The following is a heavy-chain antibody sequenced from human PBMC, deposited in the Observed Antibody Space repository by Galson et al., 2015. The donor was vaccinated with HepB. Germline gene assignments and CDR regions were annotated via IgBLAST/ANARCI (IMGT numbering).Heavy chain of an antibody. J-gene: IGHJ4*02. D-gene: IGHD4-17*01. Sequence: SLRLSCAASGFTFDDYAMHWVRQAPGKGLEWVPGISWNSGSIGYADSVKGRFTISRDNAKNSLYLQMNSLRAEDTALYYCAKDMVTVTTRGFDYWGQGTLVTVSS. CDR1: GFTFDDYA. V-gene: IGHV3-9*01. CDR3: AKDMVTVTTRGFDY. CDR2: ISWNSGSI.